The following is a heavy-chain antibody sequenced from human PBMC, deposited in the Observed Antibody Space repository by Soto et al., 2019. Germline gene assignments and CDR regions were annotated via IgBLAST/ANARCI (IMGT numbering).Heavy chain of an antibody. V-gene: IGHV5-51*01. J-gene: IGHJ5*02. CDR2: IYPGDSDT. CDR3: ARGPRYEFWSGPTPGNFDP. Sequence: GESLKISCKGSGYSFTSYWIGWVRQMPGKGLEWMGIIYPGDSDTRYSPSFQGQVTISADKSISTAYLQWSSLKASDTAMYYCARGPRYEFWSGPTPGNFDPWGQGTLVTVSS. CDR1: GYSFTSYW. D-gene: IGHD3-3*01.